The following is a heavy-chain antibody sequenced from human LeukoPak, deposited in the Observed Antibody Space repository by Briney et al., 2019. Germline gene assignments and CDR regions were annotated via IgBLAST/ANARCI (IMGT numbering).Heavy chain of an antibody. V-gene: IGHV1-8*01. Sequence: ASVKVSCKACGYTFTSYDINWVRQATGQELEWMGWMNPNSGNTGYAQKFQGRVTMTRNTSISTAYMELSSLRSEDTAVYYCAREAPPLGAPAATSYYYYMDVWGKGTTVTVSS. D-gene: IGHD6-25*01. J-gene: IGHJ6*03. CDR2: MNPNSGNT. CDR1: GYTFTSYD. CDR3: AREAPPLGAPAATSYYYYMDV.